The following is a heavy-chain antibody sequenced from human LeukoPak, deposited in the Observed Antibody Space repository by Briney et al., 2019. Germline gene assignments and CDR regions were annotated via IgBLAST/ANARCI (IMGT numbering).Heavy chain of an antibody. CDR2: INHSGST. D-gene: IGHD6-13*01. CDR1: GGSFSGYY. V-gene: IGHV4-34*01. CDR3: AGYSSSWSFDY. J-gene: IGHJ4*02. Sequence: KPSETLSLTCAVYGGSFSGYYWSWIRQPPGKGLEWIGEINHSGSTNYNPSLKSRVTISVDTSKNQFSLKLSSVTAADTAVYYCAGYSSSWSFDYWGQGTLVTVSS.